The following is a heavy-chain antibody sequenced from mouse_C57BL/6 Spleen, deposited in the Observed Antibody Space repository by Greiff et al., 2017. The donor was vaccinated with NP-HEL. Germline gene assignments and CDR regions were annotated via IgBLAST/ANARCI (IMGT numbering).Heavy chain of an antibody. CDR2: INPSNGGT. CDR1: GYTFTSYW. J-gene: IGHJ3*01. CDR3: AREGIYDGYSWFAY. D-gene: IGHD2-3*01. Sequence: QVQLKQPGTELVKPGASVKLSCKASGYTFTSYWMHWVKQRPGQGLEWIGNINPSNGGTNYNEKFKSKATLTVDKSSSTAYMQLSSLTSEDSAVYYCAREGIYDGYSWFAYWGQGTLVTVSA. V-gene: IGHV1-53*01.